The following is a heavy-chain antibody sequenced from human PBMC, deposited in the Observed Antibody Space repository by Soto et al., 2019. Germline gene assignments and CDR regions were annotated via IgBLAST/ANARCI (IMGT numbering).Heavy chain of an antibody. J-gene: IGHJ4*02. D-gene: IGHD6-13*01. CDR2: INHSGST. CDR1: GGSFSGYY. Sequence: QVQLQQWGAGLFKPSETLSLTCAVYGGSFSGYYWSWIRQPPGQGLEWIGEINHSGSTNYNPSLKRRVTISVDTSKNQFSLKLSSVTAADTAVYYCARGMRIAAAGYFDYWGQGTLVTVSS. V-gene: IGHV4-34*01. CDR3: ARGMRIAAAGYFDY.